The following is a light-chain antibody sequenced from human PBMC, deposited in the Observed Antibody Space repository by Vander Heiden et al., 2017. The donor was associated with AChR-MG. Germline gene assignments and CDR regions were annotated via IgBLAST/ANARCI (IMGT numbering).Light chain of an antibody. V-gene: IGKV1-39*01. J-gene: IGKJ1*01. CDR2: SAS. Sequence: DIQMTQSPSSLSASVGDRVTLTCRASQSISTYLHWYQQKPGKAPNVVIHSASNLQSGVPSRFSGRGSGTDFTLTISSLQLEDFATYYCQQTYSNPRTFGQGTKVEIK. CDR3: QQTYSNPRT. CDR1: QSISTY.